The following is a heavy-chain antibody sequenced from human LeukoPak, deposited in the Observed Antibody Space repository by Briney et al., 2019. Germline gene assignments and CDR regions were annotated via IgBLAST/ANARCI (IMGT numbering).Heavy chain of an antibody. Sequence: ASVKVSCKPSGYIFTTYNLHWVRQAPGQGLEWMGWISTSTGDTDYARNLRGRVTMSTDASTGTAYMELRRLRSDDTAAYYCARSHNVYFDYWGQGTLLTVTT. V-gene: IGHV1-18*04. CDR1: GYIFTTYN. CDR2: ISTSTGDT. D-gene: IGHD5-24*01. CDR3: ARSHNVYFDY. J-gene: IGHJ4*02.